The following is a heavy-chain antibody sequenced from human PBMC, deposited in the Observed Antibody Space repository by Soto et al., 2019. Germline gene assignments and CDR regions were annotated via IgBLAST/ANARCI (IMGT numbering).Heavy chain of an antibody. D-gene: IGHD7-27*01. CDR2: IYSGGST. J-gene: IGHJ2*01. V-gene: IGHV3-53*01. Sequence: EVQLVESGGGLIQPGGSLRLSCAASGFTVSSNYMSWVRQAPGKGLEWVSVIYSGGSTYYADSVKGRFTISRDNSKNTLYLQMNSLRAEDTAVYYCARDPLGRGTLWYFDLWGRGTLVTVSS. CDR1: GFTVSSNY. CDR3: ARDPLGRGTLWYFDL.